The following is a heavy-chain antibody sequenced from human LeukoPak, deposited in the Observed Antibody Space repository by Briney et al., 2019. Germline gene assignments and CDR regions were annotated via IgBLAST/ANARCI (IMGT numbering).Heavy chain of an antibody. J-gene: IGHJ4*02. CDR2: IYSGGNT. Sequence: GGSLRLSCAASGFTVSSNHMSWVRQAPGKGLEWVSVIYSGGNTYYADSVKGRFTISRDNSKNMLYLQMNSLRAEDTAVYYCACSITVAGNFDYWGQGTLVTVSS. D-gene: IGHD6-19*01. CDR1: GFTVSSNH. CDR3: ACSITVAGNFDY. V-gene: IGHV3-53*01.